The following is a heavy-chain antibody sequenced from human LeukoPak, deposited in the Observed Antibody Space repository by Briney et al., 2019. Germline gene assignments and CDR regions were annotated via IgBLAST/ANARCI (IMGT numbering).Heavy chain of an antibody. CDR1: GFTFSSYG. V-gene: IGHV3-30*18. D-gene: IGHD1-26*01. J-gene: IGHJ4*02. Sequence: GGSLRLSCAAYGFTFSSYGMHWVRQAPGKGLEWVAVISYDGSNKYYADSVKGRFTISRDNSKNTLYLQMNSLRAEDTAVYYCAKGEIVGATRGYYFDYWGQGTLVTVSS. CDR3: AKGEIVGATRGYYFDY. CDR2: ISYDGSNK.